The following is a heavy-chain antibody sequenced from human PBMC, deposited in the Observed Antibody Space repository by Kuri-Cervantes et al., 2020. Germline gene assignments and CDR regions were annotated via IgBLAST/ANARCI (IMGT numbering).Heavy chain of an antibody. CDR3: ARGGGALTTEDGMDV. V-gene: IGHV3-7*01. D-gene: IGHD4-11*01. Sequence: GASLKISCAASGFTFSSYWMNWVRQAPGQGLEWVANIKQDGSAEYYVDSVRGRFTISRDNTKKSLYLQMNSLRAEDTAVYYCARGGGALTTEDGMDVWGQGTTVTVSS. J-gene: IGHJ6*02. CDR1: GFTFSSYW. CDR2: IKQDGSAE.